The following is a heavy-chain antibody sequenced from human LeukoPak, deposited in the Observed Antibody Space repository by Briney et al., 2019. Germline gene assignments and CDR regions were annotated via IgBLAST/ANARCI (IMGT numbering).Heavy chain of an antibody. V-gene: IGHV1-46*01. J-gene: IGHJ6*02. CDR1: GYTFTSYY. Sequence: ASVKVSCKASGYTFTSYYMHWVRQAPGQGLEWMGIINPSGGSTSYAQRFQGRVTMTRDTSTSTVYMELSSLRSEDTAVYYCARDQLLYEDYYGMDVWGQGTTVTVSS. D-gene: IGHD2-2*02. CDR3: ARDQLLYEDYYGMDV. CDR2: INPSGGST.